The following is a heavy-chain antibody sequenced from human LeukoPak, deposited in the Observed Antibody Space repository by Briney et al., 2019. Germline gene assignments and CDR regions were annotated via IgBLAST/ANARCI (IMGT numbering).Heavy chain of an antibody. J-gene: IGHJ4*02. D-gene: IGHD4-17*01. CDR2: ISSSSSYI. Sequence: PGGSLRLSCAASRFTFSSYSMNWVRQAPGKGLEWVSSISSSSSYIYYADSVKGRFTISRDNAKNSLYLQMNSLRAEDTAVYYCARDQYGAYAIDYWGQGTLVTVSS. CDR1: RFTFSSYS. V-gene: IGHV3-21*01. CDR3: ARDQYGAYAIDY.